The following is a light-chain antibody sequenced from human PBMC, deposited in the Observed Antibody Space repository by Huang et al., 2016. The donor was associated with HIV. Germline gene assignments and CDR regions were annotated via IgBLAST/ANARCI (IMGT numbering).Light chain of an antibody. V-gene: IGKV3-20*01. CDR1: QSVSSNY. CDR2: GAS. J-gene: IGKJ2*01. CDR3: QQYGNYLET. Sequence: ETVLMQSPGTLSLSPGEQATLSCRARQSVSSNYLAWYQQKPGQAPRLLIYGASSRATGIPDRFSGSGSGTDFTLTITRLEPGDFAVYYCQQYGNYLETFGQGTNLEIK.